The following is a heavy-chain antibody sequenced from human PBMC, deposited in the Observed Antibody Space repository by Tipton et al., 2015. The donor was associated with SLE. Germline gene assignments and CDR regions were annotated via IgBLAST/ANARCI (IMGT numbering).Heavy chain of an antibody. CDR3: ASGLSFDY. Sequence: TPSLTCTVSGDSISSHYWSWIRQPPGKGLEWIGSIYYSGATSYNPSLKSRVTISIDTSVKQFSLEVTSVIAADTAVYYCASGLSFDYWGQGTLVTVSS. J-gene: IGHJ4*02. D-gene: IGHD3/OR15-3a*01. V-gene: IGHV4-59*11. CDR1: GDSISSHY. CDR2: IYYSGAT.